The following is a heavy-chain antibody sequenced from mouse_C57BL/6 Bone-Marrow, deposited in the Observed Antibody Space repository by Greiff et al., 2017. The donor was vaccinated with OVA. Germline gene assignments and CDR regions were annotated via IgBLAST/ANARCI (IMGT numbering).Heavy chain of an antibody. CDR1: GFTFSDYY. CDR2: INYDGSST. V-gene: IGHV5-16*01. CDR3: ARDGDWDWYFDV. Sequence: EVQRVESEGGLVQPGSSMKLSCTASGFTFSDYYMAWVRQVPEKGLEWVANINYDGSSTYYLDSLKSRFIISRDNAKNILYLQMSSLKSEDTATYYCARDGDWDWYFDVWGTGTTVTVSS. D-gene: IGHD4-1*01. J-gene: IGHJ1*03.